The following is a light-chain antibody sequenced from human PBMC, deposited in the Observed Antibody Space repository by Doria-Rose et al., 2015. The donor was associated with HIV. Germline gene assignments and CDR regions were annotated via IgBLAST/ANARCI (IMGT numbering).Light chain of an antibody. J-gene: IGKJ2*01. CDR2: GAS. Sequence: TQSPGTLSLSPGEGATLSCRASQRGSSKYVAWYQQKPGQAPRLLIYGASSRAAGISDRFSGSGSGTDFTLTITRLEPEDFAVFFCQQYGSSPYTFGQGTKLQIK. CDR3: QQYGSSPYT. CDR1: QRGSSKY. V-gene: IGKV3-20*01.